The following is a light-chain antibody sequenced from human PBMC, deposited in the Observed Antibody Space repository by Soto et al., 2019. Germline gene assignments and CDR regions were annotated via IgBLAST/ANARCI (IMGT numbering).Light chain of an antibody. CDR2: GAS. Sequence: EIVMTQSPATLSVSPGERATLSCRASQNVNNNLAWYQQKPGQAPRLLIYGASTRATGIPARFSGSGSGTEFTLTISSLQSEDVAVYYCQQYNNWLSFGQGTKLEIK. V-gene: IGKV3-15*01. CDR1: QNVNNN. J-gene: IGKJ2*01. CDR3: QQYNNWLS.